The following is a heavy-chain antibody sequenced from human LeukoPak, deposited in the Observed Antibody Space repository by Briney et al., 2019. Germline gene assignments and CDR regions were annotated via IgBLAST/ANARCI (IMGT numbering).Heavy chain of an antibody. CDR3: ARGYYYGSGSPQFDY. D-gene: IGHD3-10*01. CDR2: IYTSGYT. CDR1: GDSISSNY. V-gene: IGHV4-4*07. Sequence: SETLSLTCTVSGDSISSNYWSWVRQPARKGLEWIGRIYTSGYTNYNPSLKSRVAMSLDTSKNQFSLKLSSVTAADTAVYYCARGYYYGSGSPQFDYWGQGTLVTVSS. J-gene: IGHJ4*02.